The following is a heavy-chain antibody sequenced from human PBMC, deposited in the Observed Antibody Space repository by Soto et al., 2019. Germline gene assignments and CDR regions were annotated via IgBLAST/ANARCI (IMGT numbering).Heavy chain of an antibody. V-gene: IGHV4-59*01. CDR2: IYYSGST. CDR1: GGSISSYY. J-gene: IGHJ6*02. Sequence: QSLTCTVSGGSISSYYWSWIRQPPGKGLEWIGYIYYSGSTNYNPSLKSRVTISVDTSKNQFSLKLSSVTAADTAVYYCARGGSPYYDILPGPYYYYYGMDVWGQGTTVTVSS. CDR3: ARGGSPYYDILPGPYYYYYGMDV. D-gene: IGHD3-9*01.